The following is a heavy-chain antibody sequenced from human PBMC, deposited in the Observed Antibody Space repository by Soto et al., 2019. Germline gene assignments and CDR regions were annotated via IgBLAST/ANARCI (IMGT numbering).Heavy chain of an antibody. V-gene: IGHV3-23*01. CDR2: ISGSGGST. CDR1: GFTFSSYA. J-gene: IGHJ4*02. Sequence: EVQLLESGGGLVQPGGSLRLSCAASGFTFSSYAMSWVRQAPGKGLEWVSAISGSGGSTYYADSVKGRFTISRDNSKNTLYLQMSSLRAEDTVVYYCAVYYYDSSGSFSPHYYWGQGTLVTVSS. CDR3: AVYYYDSSGSFSPHYY. D-gene: IGHD3-22*01.